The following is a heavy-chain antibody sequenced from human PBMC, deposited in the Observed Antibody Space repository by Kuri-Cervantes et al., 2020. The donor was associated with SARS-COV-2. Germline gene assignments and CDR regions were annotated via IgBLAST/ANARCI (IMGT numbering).Heavy chain of an antibody. CDR1: GYTFTGYY. CDR2: INPNSGGT. J-gene: IGHJ2*01. D-gene: IGHD1-7*01. V-gene: IGHV1-2*04. Sequence: ASVKVSCKASGYTFTGYYMHWVRQAPGQGLEWMGWINPNSGGTNYAQKFQGWVTMTRDTSISTAYMELSRLRSDDTAVYYCASGGITGTTWNWYFDLWGRGTMVTVSS. CDR3: ASGGITGTTWNWYFDL.